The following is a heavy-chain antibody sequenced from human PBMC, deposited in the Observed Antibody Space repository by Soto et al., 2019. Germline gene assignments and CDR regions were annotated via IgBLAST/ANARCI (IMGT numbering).Heavy chain of an antibody. CDR3: ARDRRDGYNFDY. Sequence: SETLSLTCTVSGGSISSYYWSWIRQPPGKGLEWIGYIYYSGSTNYNPSLKSRVTISVDTSKNQFSLKLSSVTAADTAVYYCARDRRDGYNFDYWGQGTLVTVSS. CDR2: IYYSGST. J-gene: IGHJ4*02. D-gene: IGHD5-12*01. CDR1: GGSISSYY. V-gene: IGHV4-59*01.